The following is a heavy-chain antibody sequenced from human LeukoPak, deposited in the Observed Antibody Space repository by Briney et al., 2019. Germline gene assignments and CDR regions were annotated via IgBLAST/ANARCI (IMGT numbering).Heavy chain of an antibody. D-gene: IGHD6-19*01. CDR2: ISWNSGYI. Sequence: GGSLRLSCAASGFTFDIYAMLWVRQAPGKGLEWLSNISWNSGYIGYADSVKGRFTISRDNAKKSLDLQMNSLRAEDTAFYYCAKVRGTYSSGYFFDYWGQGTLVTVSS. J-gene: IGHJ4*02. CDR1: GFTFDIYA. CDR3: AKVRGTYSSGYFFDY. V-gene: IGHV3-9*01.